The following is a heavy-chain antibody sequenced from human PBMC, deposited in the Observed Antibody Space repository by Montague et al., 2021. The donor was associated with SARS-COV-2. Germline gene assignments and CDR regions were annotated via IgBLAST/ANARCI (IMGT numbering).Heavy chain of an antibody. CDR1: GFTFSSYA. V-gene: IGHV3-30-3*01. Sequence: SLSLSCSASGFTFSSYAMHWVRQAPGKGLEWVAVISYDGSNKYYADSVKGRFTISRDNSKNTLYLQMNSLRAEDTAVYYCARSGGSYFSPFDYWGQGTLVTVSS. CDR2: ISYDGSNK. CDR3: ARSGGSYFSPFDY. D-gene: IGHD1-26*01. J-gene: IGHJ4*02.